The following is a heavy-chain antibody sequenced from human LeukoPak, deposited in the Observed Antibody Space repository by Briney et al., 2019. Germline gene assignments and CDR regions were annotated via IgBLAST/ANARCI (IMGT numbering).Heavy chain of an antibody. CDR3: ARDRRNIVAFDY. V-gene: IGHV3-21*01. J-gene: IGHJ4*02. CDR2: I. D-gene: IGHD5-12*01. Sequence: GGSLRLSCAASGFTFSSYSMNWVRQAPGKGLEWVSYIYYADSVKGRFTISRDNAKNSLYLQMNSLRAEDTAVYYCARDRRNIVAFDYWGQGTLVTFSS. CDR1: GFTFSSYS.